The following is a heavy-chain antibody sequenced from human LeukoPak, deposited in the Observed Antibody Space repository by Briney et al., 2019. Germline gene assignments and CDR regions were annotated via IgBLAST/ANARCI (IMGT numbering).Heavy chain of an antibody. J-gene: IGHJ6*03. Sequence: GESLKISCKGSGYSLTNYWIGWVRQMPRQGLEWMGIISPGDSDTRYSPSFQGQVTISVDKSISTAYLQWNSLKASDTAMYYCARVRLDYDYVWGSYRAPSYYYYMDVWGKGTTVTVSS. V-gene: IGHV5-51*01. CDR2: ISPGDSDT. D-gene: IGHD3-16*02. CDR1: GYSLTNYW. CDR3: ARVRLDYDYVWGSYRAPSYYYYMDV.